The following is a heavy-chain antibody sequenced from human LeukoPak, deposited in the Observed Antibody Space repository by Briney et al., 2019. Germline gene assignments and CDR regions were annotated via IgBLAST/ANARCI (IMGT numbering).Heavy chain of an antibody. CDR2: NNPSGGST. D-gene: IGHD3-3*01. CDR3: ARDLGEWLRTHYYYYMDV. Sequence: ASVKVSCKASGYTFTSYYMHWVRQAPGQGLEWMGINNPSGGSTSYAQKFQGRVTMTRDTSTSTVYMELSSLRSEDTAVYYCARDLGEWLRTHYYYYMDVWGKGTTVTVSS. V-gene: IGHV1-46*03. CDR1: GYTFTSYY. J-gene: IGHJ6*03.